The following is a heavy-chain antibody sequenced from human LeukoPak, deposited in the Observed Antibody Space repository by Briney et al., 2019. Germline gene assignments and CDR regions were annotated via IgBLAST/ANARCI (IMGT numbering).Heavy chain of an antibody. CDR3: AYGSYFDY. V-gene: IGHV1-3*01. D-gene: IGHD3-16*01. Sequence: RLEWMGWINAGNGNTKYSQKFQGRVTITRDTSASTAYMELSSLRSEDTAVYYCAYGSYFDYWGQGTLVTVSS. CDR2: INAGNGNT. J-gene: IGHJ4*02.